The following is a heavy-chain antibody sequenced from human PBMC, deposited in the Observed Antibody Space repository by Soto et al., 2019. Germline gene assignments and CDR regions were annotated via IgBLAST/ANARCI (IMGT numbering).Heavy chain of an antibody. CDR2: ISYDGSNK. D-gene: IGHD4-17*01. V-gene: IGHV3-30-3*01. CDR1: GFTFSSYA. Sequence: QVQLVESGGGVVQPGRSLRLSCAAFGFTFSSYAMHWVRQAPGKGLEWVAVISYDGSNKYYADSVKGRFTICRDNSKNTLYLQMNSLRAEDTAVYYCARDPADNYGDQQGHAFDIWGQGTMVTVSS. J-gene: IGHJ3*02. CDR3: ARDPADNYGDQQGHAFDI.